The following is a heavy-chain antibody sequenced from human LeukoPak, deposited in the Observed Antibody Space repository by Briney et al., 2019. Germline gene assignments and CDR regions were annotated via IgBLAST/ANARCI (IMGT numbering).Heavy chain of an antibody. J-gene: IGHJ4*02. CDR1: RFTFSSYG. D-gene: IGHD6-13*01. CDR2: IRYDGSNS. V-gene: IGHV3-30*02. Sequence: TGGSLRLSCVGARFTFSSYGMHWVRQAPGEGLEWVAFIRYDGSNSYYIDSVKGRFTISRDNSKNTLYLQMNSLRAEETAVYYCARDLSSSWYFPFDSWGQGTLVTVSS. CDR3: ARDLSSSWYFPFDS.